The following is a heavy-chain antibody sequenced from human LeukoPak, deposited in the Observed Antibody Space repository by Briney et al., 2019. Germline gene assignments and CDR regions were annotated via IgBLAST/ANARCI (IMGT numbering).Heavy chain of an antibody. V-gene: IGHV1-2*02. CDR3: ASNLYYYDSSGYYVRGVGFDY. CDR1: GYTFTGYY. J-gene: IGHJ4*02. CDR2: INPNSGGT. Sequence: ASVKVSCKASGYTFTGYYMHWVRQAPGQGLEWMGWINPNSGGTNYAQKFQGRVTMTRDTSISTAYMELSRLRSDDTAVYYCASNLYYYDSSGYYVRGVGFDYWGQGTLVTVSS. D-gene: IGHD3-22*01.